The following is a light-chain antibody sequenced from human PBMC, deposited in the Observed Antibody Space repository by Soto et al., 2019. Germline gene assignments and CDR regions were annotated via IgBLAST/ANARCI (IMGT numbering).Light chain of an antibody. CDR1: SSDVGAYNY. CDR3: TSYAGSDIWV. Sequence: QSARTQPPSESRSPGQSVTISCTGTSSDVGAYNYVSWYQQYPGKAPKLMIYEVSKRPSGVPDRFSGSKSGKTASLTVSGLQPEDESDYYCTSYAGSDIWVFGGGTKLTLL. CDR2: EVS. J-gene: IGLJ3*02. V-gene: IGLV2-8*01.